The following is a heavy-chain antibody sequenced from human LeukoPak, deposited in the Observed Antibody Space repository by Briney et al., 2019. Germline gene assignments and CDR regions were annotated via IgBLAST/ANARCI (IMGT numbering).Heavy chain of an antibody. J-gene: IGHJ4*02. D-gene: IGHD6-13*01. Sequence: GGSLRLSCAASGFTFSSYGMHWVRQAPGKGREWVAFIRYDGSNKYYADSVKGRFTISRDNSKNTLYLQMTSLRAEDRAVYYCANWQQPKEYWGQGTLVTVSS. CDR1: GFTFSSYG. CDR2: IRYDGSNK. V-gene: IGHV3-30*02. CDR3: ANWQQPKEY.